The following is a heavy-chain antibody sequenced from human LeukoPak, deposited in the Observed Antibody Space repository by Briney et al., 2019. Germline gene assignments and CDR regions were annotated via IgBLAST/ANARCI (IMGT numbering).Heavy chain of an antibody. Sequence: ASVKVSCKTSGYTFTDYYIHWVRQAPGQGLEWMGWINPNSGGTNYAQMFQGRVTVARDTSISTAYMDLSRLRSDDTAMYSSAKGAPVVVPPAQHPFQHWGQGTLVTVSS. CDR2: INPNSGGT. J-gene: IGHJ1*01. D-gene: IGHD2-2*01. V-gene: IGHV1-2*02. CDR3: AKGAPVVVPPAQHPFQH. CDR1: GYTFTDYY.